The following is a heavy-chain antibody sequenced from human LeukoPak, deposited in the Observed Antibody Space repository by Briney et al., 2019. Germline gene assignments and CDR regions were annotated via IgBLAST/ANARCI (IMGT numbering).Heavy chain of an antibody. CDR3: ARSRIAVTYDAFDI. V-gene: IGHV3-48*03. CDR1: GFTFSFAA. D-gene: IGHD6-19*01. CDR2: ISSSGGTI. J-gene: IGHJ3*02. Sequence: PGGSLRLSCATSGFTFSFAAMTWVRQAPGKGLEWVSYISSSGGTIYYADSVRGRFTISRDNAKNSLYLQMNSLRAEDTAFYYCARSRIAVTYDAFDIWGQGTMVTVS.